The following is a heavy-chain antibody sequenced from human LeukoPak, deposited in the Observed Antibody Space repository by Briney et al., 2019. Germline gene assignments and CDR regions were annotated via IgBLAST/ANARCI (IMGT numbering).Heavy chain of an antibody. Sequence: SSETLSLTCAVHGGSFSGYYWSWIRQPPGKGLEWIGEINHSGSTNYNPSLKSRVTISVDTSKNQFSLKLSSVTAADTAVYYCARDLRGLWFGGNWFDPWGQGTLVTVSS. D-gene: IGHD3-10*01. CDR1: GGSFSGYY. J-gene: IGHJ5*02. CDR2: INHSGST. V-gene: IGHV4-34*01. CDR3: ARDLRGLWFGGNWFDP.